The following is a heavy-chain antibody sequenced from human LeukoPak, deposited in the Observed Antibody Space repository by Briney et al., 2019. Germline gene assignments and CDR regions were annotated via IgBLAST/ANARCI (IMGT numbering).Heavy chain of an antibody. J-gene: IGHJ4*02. CDR3: ARAGSGSGWYFDY. Sequence: GASVKVSCKASGYAFTNYGITWVRQAPGQGLEWMGWISPYNGNTRYAQKFQGRVAMTTDTSTTTAYMELRGLRFNDTAVYYCARAGSGSGWYFDYWGQGTLVTVSS. D-gene: IGHD6-19*01. V-gene: IGHV1-18*01. CDR1: GYAFTNYG. CDR2: ISPYNGNT.